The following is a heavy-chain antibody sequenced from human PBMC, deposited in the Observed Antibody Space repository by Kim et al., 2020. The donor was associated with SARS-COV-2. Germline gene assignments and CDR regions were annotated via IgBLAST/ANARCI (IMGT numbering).Heavy chain of an antibody. D-gene: IGHD3-22*01. V-gene: IGHV4-4*07. J-gene: IGHJ6*02. CDR1: GGSISSYY. CDR2: IYTSGST. Sequence: GSLSLTCTVSGGSISSYYWSWIRQPAGKGLEWIGRIYTSGSTNYNPSLKSRVTMSVDTSKNQFSLKLSSVTAADTAVYYCARAFSYYYDSSGYYYYYYGMDVWGQGTTVTISS. CDR3: ARAFSYYYDSSGYYYYYYGMDV.